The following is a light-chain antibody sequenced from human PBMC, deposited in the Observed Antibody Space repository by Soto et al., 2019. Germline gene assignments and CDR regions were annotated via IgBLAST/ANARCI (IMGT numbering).Light chain of an antibody. CDR3: QQYKNGTPT. V-gene: IGKV3-15*01. Sequence: VMTESPATVSVSPGERTTLSCRASQTSSSTLRWYQQKPGQAPRLFIDGPSTRATGSPARLSGSGSGTEFTLSISSLHSEDFAVYYYQQYKNGTPTFGQGTRLEIK. CDR1: QTSSST. J-gene: IGKJ5*01. CDR2: GPS.